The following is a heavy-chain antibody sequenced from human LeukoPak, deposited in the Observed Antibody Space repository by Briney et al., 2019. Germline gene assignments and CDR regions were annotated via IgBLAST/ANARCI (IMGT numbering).Heavy chain of an antibody. CDR2: INWNGGST. Sequence: PGGSLRLSCAASGFTFDDYGMSWVRQAPGKGLEWVSGINWNGGSTGYADSVKGRFTISRDNAKNSLYLQMNSLRAEDTALYYCARDRSTYYYDSSGYSCYFDYWGQGTLVTVSS. D-gene: IGHD3-22*01. CDR3: ARDRSTYYYDSSGYSCYFDY. CDR1: GFTFDDYG. V-gene: IGHV3-20*04. J-gene: IGHJ4*02.